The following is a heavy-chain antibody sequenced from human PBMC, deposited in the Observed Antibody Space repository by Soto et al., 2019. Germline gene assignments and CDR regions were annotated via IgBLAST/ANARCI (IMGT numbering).Heavy chain of an antibody. D-gene: IGHD3-16*01. CDR3: GRGGRYIYGDSQPLFDY. Sequence: QVQLVQSGAEVKKPGSSVKVSCKASGGTFSSYAISWVRQAPGQGLEWMGGIIPIFGTANYAQKFQGRVTITADESTSTAYMELSSLGSEDTAVYYCGRGGRYIYGDSQPLFDYWGQGTLVTVSS. CDR1: GGTFSSYA. CDR2: IIPIFGTA. V-gene: IGHV1-69*01. J-gene: IGHJ4*02.